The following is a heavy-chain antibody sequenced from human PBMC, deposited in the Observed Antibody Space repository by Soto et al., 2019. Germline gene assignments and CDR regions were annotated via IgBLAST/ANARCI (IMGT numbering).Heavy chain of an antibody. J-gene: IGHJ6*02. CDR1: GASIGDGNW. Sequence: QVQLQESGPGLVKPSGTLSLTCVVSGASIGDGNWWSWVRQPPGKGLEWIGEMYHSGITNYHPSLKTRVTISVDKAKNEFSLILSSVTAADTAMYYCTRHAVPYYGMDVWGQGTTVTVSS. V-gene: IGHV4-4*02. CDR3: TRHAVPYYGMDV. D-gene: IGHD6-19*01. CDR2: MYHSGIT.